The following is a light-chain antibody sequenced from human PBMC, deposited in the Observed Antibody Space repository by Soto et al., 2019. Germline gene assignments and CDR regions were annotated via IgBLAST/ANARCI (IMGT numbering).Light chain of an antibody. CDR2: TAS. Sequence: ILLTQSRPTLTSYRLARATLSWRASQSVSSHLTWYQQKPGKAPRLLMYTASNLHTGVPSRFSGSGSGTDFTLTISSLQPEDFATYYCQQRYSTPISFGQGTRLEI. V-gene: IGKV1-39*01. CDR3: QQRYSTPIS. CDR1: QSVSSH. J-gene: IGKJ5*01.